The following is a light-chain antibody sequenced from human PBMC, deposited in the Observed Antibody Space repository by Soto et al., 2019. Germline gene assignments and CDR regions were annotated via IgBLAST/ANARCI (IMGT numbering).Light chain of an antibody. Sequence: QSVLTQPASVSGSPGQSIAISFTGTFSDVGGYDYVSWYQQHPAKAPKLMIYEVTKRPSGVSNRFSGSKSGNTASLTISGLLPEDEADYYCSSHTSGSTRVSGSGTKLTV. CDR2: EVT. V-gene: IGLV2-14*01. CDR1: FSDVGGYDY. CDR3: SSHTSGSTRV. J-gene: IGLJ1*01.